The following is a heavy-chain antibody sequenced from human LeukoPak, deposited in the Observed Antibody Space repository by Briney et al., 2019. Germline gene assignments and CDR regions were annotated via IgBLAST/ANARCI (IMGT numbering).Heavy chain of an antibody. V-gene: IGHV3-53*01. CDR2: IYSGGST. Sequence: GGSLRLSCAASGFTVSSNYMSWVRQAPGKGLEWVSSIYSGGSTYYADSVKGRFTISRDNSKNTLYLQMNSLRAEDTAVYYCARLCSAEERYFDYWGQGTLVTVSS. J-gene: IGHJ4*02. D-gene: IGHD1-1*01. CDR3: ARLCSAEERYFDY. CDR1: GFTVSSNY.